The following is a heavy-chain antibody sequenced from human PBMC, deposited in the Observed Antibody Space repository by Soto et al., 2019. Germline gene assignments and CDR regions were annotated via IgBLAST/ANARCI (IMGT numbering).Heavy chain of an antibody. D-gene: IGHD4-4*01. J-gene: IGHJ6*02. V-gene: IGHV3-64*02. Sequence: GGSLRLSCAASGFTFSSYAMHWVRQAPGKGLEYVSAISSNGGSTYYADSVKGRFTISRDNPKNTLYLQMGSLRAEDMAVYYCARGDYSNEYGMDVWGQGTTGTVSS. CDR1: GFTFSSYA. CDR2: ISSNGGST. CDR3: ARGDYSNEYGMDV.